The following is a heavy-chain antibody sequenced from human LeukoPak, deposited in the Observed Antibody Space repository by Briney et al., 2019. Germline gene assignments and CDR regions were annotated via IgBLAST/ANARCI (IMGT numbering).Heavy chain of an antibody. J-gene: IGHJ4*02. V-gene: IGHV3-48*03. Sequence: TGGSLRLSCAASGFTFSSYEMNWVRQAPGKGLEWVSYISSSGSTIYYADSVKGRFTISRDNAKNSLYLQMNSLRAEDTAVYYCARYSSSWYYFDYWGQGTLVTVSS. D-gene: IGHD6-13*01. CDR2: ISSSGSTI. CDR1: GFTFSSYE. CDR3: ARYSSSWYYFDY.